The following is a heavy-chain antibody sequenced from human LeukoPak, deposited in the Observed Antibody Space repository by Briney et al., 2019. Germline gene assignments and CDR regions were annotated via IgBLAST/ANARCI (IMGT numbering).Heavy chain of an antibody. Sequence: ASVKVSCKASGYTFTDYYLHWVRQAPGQGFEWMGWINPNSGDTNYAQKFQGRVTMTRDTSTSTAHMEMSRLRSDDTAVYYCARANFLYCSSTTCLFDYWGQGTLVTVSS. CDR3: ARANFLYCSSTTCLFDY. CDR1: GYTFTDYY. CDR2: INPNSGDT. J-gene: IGHJ4*02. D-gene: IGHD2-2*01. V-gene: IGHV1-2*02.